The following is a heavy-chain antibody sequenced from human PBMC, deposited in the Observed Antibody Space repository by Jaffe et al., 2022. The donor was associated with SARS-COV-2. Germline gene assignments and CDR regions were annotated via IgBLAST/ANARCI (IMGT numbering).Heavy chain of an antibody. CDR2: IYYSGST. J-gene: IGHJ3*02. V-gene: IGHV4-39*01. CDR1: GGSISSSSYY. D-gene: IGHD6-13*01. Sequence: QLQLQESGPGLVKPSETLSLTCTVSGGSISSSSYYWGWIRQPPGKGLEWIGSIYYSGSTYYNPSLKSRVTISVDTSKNQFSLKLSSVTAADTAVYYCARQVSSSWPFDAFDIWGQGTMVTVSS. CDR3: ARQVSSSWPFDAFDI.